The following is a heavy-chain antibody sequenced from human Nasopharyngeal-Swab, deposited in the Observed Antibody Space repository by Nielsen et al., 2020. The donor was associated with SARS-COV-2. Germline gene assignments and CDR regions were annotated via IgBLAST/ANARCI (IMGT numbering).Heavy chain of an antibody. Sequence: SVKVSCKTSGGTFSSYAISWVRQAPGQGLEWMGRIIPILGIANYAQKFQGRVTITADKSTSTAYMELSSLRSEDTAVYYCASHQDYDILTGYYQSAFDIWGQGTMVTVSS. J-gene: IGHJ3*02. CDR2: IIPILGIA. CDR1: GGTFSSYA. D-gene: IGHD3-9*01. CDR3: ASHQDYDILTGYYQSAFDI. V-gene: IGHV1-69*04.